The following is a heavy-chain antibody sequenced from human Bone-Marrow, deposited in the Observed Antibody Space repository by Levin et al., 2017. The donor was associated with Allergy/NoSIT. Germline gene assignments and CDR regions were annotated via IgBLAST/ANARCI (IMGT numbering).Heavy chain of an antibody. CDR3: ARGGFSWDIDY. D-gene: IGHD1-26*01. Sequence: GESLKISCSTSGFTSSIYEMNWIRQSPGKGLEWISYISGTGSTKYYADTVKGRFAISRDNARNLLSLQMDSLRVEDTGIYYCARGGFSWDIDYWGPGTVVTVYS. CDR1: GFTSSIYE. J-gene: IGHJ4*02. V-gene: IGHV3-48*03. CDR2: ISGTGSTK.